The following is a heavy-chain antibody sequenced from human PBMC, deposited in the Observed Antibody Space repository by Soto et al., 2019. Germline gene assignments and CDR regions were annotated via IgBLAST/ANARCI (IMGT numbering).Heavy chain of an antibody. CDR1: GGTFSSYA. D-gene: IGHD1-26*01. CDR2: IIPIFGTA. J-gene: IGHJ4*02. CDR3: ASDDDIVGATERFYF. V-gene: IGHV1-69*06. Sequence: YSVQASCKASGGTFSSYAISWVRQAPGQGLEWMGGIIPIFGTANYAQKFQGRVTITADKSTSTAYMELSSLRSEDTAVYYCASDDDIVGATERFYFCGKGTRVTVSS.